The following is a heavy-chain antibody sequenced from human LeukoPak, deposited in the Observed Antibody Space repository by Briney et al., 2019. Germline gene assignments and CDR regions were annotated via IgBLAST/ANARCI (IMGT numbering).Heavy chain of an antibody. D-gene: IGHD6-13*01. J-gene: IGHJ4*02. CDR3: ARGNGEQQLTGDY. Sequence: PSETLSRTCSVSGGSISSGDYYWTWIRQPPGKGLEWIGYVYYTGGTDYNPSLRSRVTISVDTSKNQFSLKLTSVTAADTAVYYCARGNGEQQLTGDYWGQGTLVTVSS. CDR2: VYYTGGT. V-gene: IGHV4-30-4*01. CDR1: GGSISSGDYY.